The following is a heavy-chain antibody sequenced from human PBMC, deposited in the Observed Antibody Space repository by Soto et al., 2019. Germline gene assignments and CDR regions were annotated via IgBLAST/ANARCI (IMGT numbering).Heavy chain of an antibody. CDR2: IYYSGTT. D-gene: IGHD1-20*01. V-gene: IGHV4-59*01. CDR1: GGSINNYY. CDR3: ARSYNSTWTSWGL. J-gene: IGHJ4*02. Sequence: PXETLSLTCTVSGGSINNYYWSWIRQPPGKGLEWIGYIYYSGTTNYNSSFKSRVTISVDTSKNQFSLKLSSVTAADTAVYYCARSYNSTWTSWGLWGQGALVTVSS.